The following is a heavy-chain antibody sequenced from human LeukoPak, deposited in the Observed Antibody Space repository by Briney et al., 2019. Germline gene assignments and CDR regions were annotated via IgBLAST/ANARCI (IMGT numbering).Heavy chain of an antibody. CDR3: ARNLDTAMGLEYFQH. CDR2: ISYDGSNK. J-gene: IGHJ1*01. CDR1: GFTFSSYA. D-gene: IGHD5-18*01. V-gene: IGHV3-30*04. Sequence: GRSLRLSCAASGFTFSSYAMHWVRQAPGKGLEWVAVISYDGSNKYYADSVKGRFTISRDNSKNTLYLQMNSLRAEDTAVYYCARNLDTAMGLEYFQHWGQGTLVTVSS.